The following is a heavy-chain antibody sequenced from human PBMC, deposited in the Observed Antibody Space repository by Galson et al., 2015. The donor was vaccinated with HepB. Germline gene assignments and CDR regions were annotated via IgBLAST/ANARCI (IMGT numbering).Heavy chain of an antibody. J-gene: IGHJ4*02. D-gene: IGHD3-9*01. V-gene: IGHV3-23*01. CDR2: ISAGSTNT. CDR3: AKLLIAGGEFDY. CDR1: GFTFSTYA. Sequence: SLRLSCAVSGFTFSTYAMTWVRQAPGKGLEWVSSISAGSTNTYYADSVKGRFTISRDNSKNTLYLQMSNPRAEDTAIYYCAKLLIAGGEFDYWGQGTLVTVSS.